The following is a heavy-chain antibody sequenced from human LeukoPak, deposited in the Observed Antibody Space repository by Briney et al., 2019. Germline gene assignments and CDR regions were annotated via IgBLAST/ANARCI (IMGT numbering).Heavy chain of an antibody. J-gene: IGHJ4*02. CDR3: ASTTYDILTGWEY. CDR1: GYSFTSYW. CDR2: IYPGDSDT. Sequence: GESLKISCKGSGYSFTSYWIGWVRQMPGKGLEWMGIIYPGDSDTRYSPSFQGQVTISADKSISTAYLQWSSLKASDTGMYYCASTTYDILTGWEYWGQGTLVTVSS. V-gene: IGHV5-51*01. D-gene: IGHD3-9*01.